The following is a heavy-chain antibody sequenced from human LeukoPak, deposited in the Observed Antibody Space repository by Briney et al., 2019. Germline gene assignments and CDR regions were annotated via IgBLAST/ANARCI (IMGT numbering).Heavy chain of an antibody. V-gene: IGHV3-30*02. Sequence: GGSLRLSCVASGFTFSSYGMHWVRQAPGKGLEWVAFIRYDGSNKYYADSVKGRFTISRDNSKNTLYLQMNSLRAEDTAVYYCAKDWSFGVVLAGDIDYWGQGTLVTVSS. CDR2: IRYDGSNK. CDR1: GFTFSSYG. CDR3: AKDWSFGVVLAGDIDY. J-gene: IGHJ4*02. D-gene: IGHD3-3*01.